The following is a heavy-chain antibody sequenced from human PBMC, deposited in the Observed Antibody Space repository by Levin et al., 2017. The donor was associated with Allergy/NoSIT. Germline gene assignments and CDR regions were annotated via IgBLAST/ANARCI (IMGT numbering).Heavy chain of an antibody. CDR3: AKDSLHEEVAANYWYFDL. J-gene: IGHJ2*01. Sequence: QTGGSLRLSCAASRFTFSSYAMNWVRQAPGKGLEWVSVISGSGGSTYYADSVKGRFTISRDNSKNTLYLQMNSLRAEDTAVYYCAKDSLHEEVAANYWYFDLWGRGTLVTVSS. V-gene: IGHV3-23*01. CDR1: RFTFSSYA. CDR2: ISGSGGST. D-gene: IGHD2-15*01.